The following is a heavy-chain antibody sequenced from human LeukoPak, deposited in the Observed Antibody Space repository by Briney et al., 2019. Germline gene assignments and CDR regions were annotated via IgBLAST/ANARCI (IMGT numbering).Heavy chain of an antibody. V-gene: IGHV3-48*03. D-gene: IGHD3-22*01. CDR3: ARESYYYDSSGYQRSLPGDY. J-gene: IGHJ4*02. CDR2: ISSSGSTI. CDR1: GFTFSSYE. Sequence: PGGSLRLSCAASGFTFSSYEMNWVRQAPGKGLEWVSYISSSGSTIYYADSVKGRFTISRDNSKNTLYLQLNSLRAEDTAVYHCARESYYYDSSGYQRSLPGDYWGQGTLVTVSS.